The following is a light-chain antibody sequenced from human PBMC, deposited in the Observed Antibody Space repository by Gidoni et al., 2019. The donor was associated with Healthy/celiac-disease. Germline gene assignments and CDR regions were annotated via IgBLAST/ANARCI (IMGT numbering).Light chain of an antibody. CDR3: YSAADNIGV. CDR1: VLAKQY. CDR2: KDS. J-gene: IGLJ2*01. V-gene: IGLV3-27*01. Sequence: SYDLTQHSSVSVSPGQTDRITCSGDVLAKQYARWFQQKPGQAPVLVIYKDSERPSGIPERFSGSSSGTTVTLTISGAQVEDEADYYCYSAADNIGVFGGGTKLTVL.